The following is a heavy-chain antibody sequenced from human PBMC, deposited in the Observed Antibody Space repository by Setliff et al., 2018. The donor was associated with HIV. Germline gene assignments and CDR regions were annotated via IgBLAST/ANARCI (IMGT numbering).Heavy chain of an antibody. J-gene: IGHJ4*02. CDR2: IYYSGST. D-gene: IGHD3-10*01. Sequence: SETLSLTCTVSGDSINSGNYYWSWIRQHPGKGLEWIGYIYYSGSTYYSPSLKSRVTISEDTSKNQFSLKMRSVTAADTAVYYCATSPAGEILGSRPFYFDHWGQGTLVTVSS. CDR3: ATSPAGEILGSRPFYFDH. CDR1: GDSINSGNYY. V-gene: IGHV4-31*03.